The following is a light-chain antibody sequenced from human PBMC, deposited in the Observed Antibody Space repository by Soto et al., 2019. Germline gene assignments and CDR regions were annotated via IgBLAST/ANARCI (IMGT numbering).Light chain of an antibody. CDR1: QSISRY. Sequence: ETVLTQSPALLSRSHGERATRFCRASQSISRYLAWYQQKPGQAPRLLIYDASNRATGTPARFSGSGSGTDFTLTISSLEPEDFAVYYCQQRSNWPPITFGQGTRLEIK. CDR3: QQRSNWPPIT. CDR2: DAS. V-gene: IGKV3-11*01. J-gene: IGKJ5*01.